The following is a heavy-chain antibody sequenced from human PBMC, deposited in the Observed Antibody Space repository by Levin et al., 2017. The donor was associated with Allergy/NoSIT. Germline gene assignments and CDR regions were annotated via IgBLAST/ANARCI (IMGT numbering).Heavy chain of an antibody. D-gene: IGHD3-3*01. CDR1: GGSIRGGGYY. V-gene: IGHV4-31*03. Sequence: SQTLSLTCTVSGGSIRGGGYYWNWIRQHPGKGLEWIGYFYSSGSTYYSPSLKSRVTISVDTSKQQLSLKLSSVTAADTAVYYCARGTRTIFGVIYFDYWGQGTLVTVSS. CDR3: ARGTRTIFGVIYFDY. CDR2: FYSSGST. J-gene: IGHJ4*02.